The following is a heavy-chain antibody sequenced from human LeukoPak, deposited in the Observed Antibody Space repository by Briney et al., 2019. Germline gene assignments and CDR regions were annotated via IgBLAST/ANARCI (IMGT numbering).Heavy chain of an antibody. CDR3: ARALQWLVVDDY. CDR1: GYTFTGYY. D-gene: IGHD6-19*01. J-gene: IGHJ4*02. V-gene: IGHV1-2*02. CDR2: INPNSGGT. Sequence: ASVKVSCKASGYTFTGYYMHWVRQAPGQGLEWMGWINPNSGGTNYAQKFQGRVTMTRDTSISTAYMELSRLRSDDTAVYYCARALQWLVVDDYWGQGTLVTVSS.